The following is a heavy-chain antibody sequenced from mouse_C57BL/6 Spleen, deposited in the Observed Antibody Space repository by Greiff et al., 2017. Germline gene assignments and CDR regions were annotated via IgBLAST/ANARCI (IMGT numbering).Heavy chain of an antibody. D-gene: IGHD1-1*01. CDR2: IHPNSGST. CDR1: GYTFTSYW. J-gene: IGHJ4*01. Sequence: QVQLQQPGAELVKPGASVKLSCKASGYTFTSYWMPWVKQRPGQGLEWIGMIHPNSGSTNYNEKFKSKATLTVDKSSSTAYMQLSSLTSEDSAVYYCAITTVVATDYAMDYWGQGTSGTVAS. V-gene: IGHV1-64*01. CDR3: AITTVVATDYAMDY.